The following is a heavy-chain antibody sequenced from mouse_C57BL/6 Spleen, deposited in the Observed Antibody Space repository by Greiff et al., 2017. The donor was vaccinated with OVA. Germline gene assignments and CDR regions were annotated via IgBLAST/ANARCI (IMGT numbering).Heavy chain of an antibody. CDR3: ARSPMYYFDD. J-gene: IGHJ2*01. CDR1: GFTFTDYY. Sequence: EVQLVESGGGLVQPGGSLSLSCAASGFTFTDYYMSWVRQPPGKALEWLGFIRNKANGYTTEYSAYVKGRFTISRDNSQSILYLQMNALRAEDSATYYCARSPMYYFDDWGKGTTLTVSS. CDR2: IRNKANGYTT. V-gene: IGHV7-3*01.